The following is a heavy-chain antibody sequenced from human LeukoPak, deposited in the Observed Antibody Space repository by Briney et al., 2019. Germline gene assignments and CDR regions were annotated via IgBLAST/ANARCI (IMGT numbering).Heavy chain of an antibody. D-gene: IGHD6-19*01. CDR3: ARDITVFGSGWYSDY. CDR1: GYTFTDYY. Sequence: GASVKVSCKASGYTFTDYYMHWVQQAPGKGLEWMGRVDPEDGETIYAEKFQGRVTITADTSTDTAYMELSSLRSEDTAVYYCARDITVFGSGWYSDYWGQGTLVTVSS. J-gene: IGHJ4*02. V-gene: IGHV1-69-2*01. CDR2: VDPEDGET.